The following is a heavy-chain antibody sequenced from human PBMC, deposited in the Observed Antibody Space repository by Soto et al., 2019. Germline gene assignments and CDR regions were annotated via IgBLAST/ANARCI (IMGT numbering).Heavy chain of an antibody. D-gene: IGHD4-17*01. CDR3: MTSVTTHDY. Sequence: EVQLVESGGGLVQPGGSLRLSCAASRFTLSSYWMNWVRLAPGKGLEWVANIKQDGSQKNYVDSVKGRFTISRDNAKNSLYLQMSSLRAEDTAVYYCMTSVTTHDYWGQGTLVTVSS. CDR1: RFTLSSYW. V-gene: IGHV3-7*01. CDR2: IKQDGSQK. J-gene: IGHJ4*02.